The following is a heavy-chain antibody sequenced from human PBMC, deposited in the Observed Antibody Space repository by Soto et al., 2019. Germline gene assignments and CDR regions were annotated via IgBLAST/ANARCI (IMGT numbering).Heavy chain of an antibody. CDR2: IYYSGST. V-gene: IGHV4-59*01. CDR3: AREGRIAESRTDVLYYVMDV. J-gene: IGHJ6*02. Sequence: PSETLSLTCTVSGGSISGYYWCWIRQPPVRGLEWIGYIYYSGSTNYNPSLKSRVTISVDTSKNQFYLKLSSVTAADTAVYYCAREGRIAESRTDVLYYVMDVWGQATTVT. D-gene: IGHD6-13*01. CDR1: GGSISGYY.